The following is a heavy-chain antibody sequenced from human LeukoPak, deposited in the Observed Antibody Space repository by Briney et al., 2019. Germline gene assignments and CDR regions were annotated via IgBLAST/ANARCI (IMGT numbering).Heavy chain of an antibody. V-gene: IGHV3-72*01. J-gene: IGHJ6*02. CDR3: VRVAAAVAFPPMDV. Sequence: GGSLRLSCAASGFTFSDHYMDWVRQAPGKGLEWVAQSRNKANSYTTKYAASVKGRFTISRDGSKNSLYLQMNSLKTDDAAVYYCVRVAAAVAFPPMDVWGQGTTVTVSS. CDR2: SRNKANSYTT. CDR1: GFTFSDHY. D-gene: IGHD6-25*01.